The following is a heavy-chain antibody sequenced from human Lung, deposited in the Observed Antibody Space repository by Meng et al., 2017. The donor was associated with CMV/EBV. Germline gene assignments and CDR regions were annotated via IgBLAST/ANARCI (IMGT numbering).Heavy chain of an antibody. CDR2: INSEGSST. J-gene: IGHJ5*02. V-gene: IGHV3-74*01. CDR1: GFTFSSYW. D-gene: IGHD2-15*01. Sequence: GGSLRLSCAASGFTFSSYWMHWVRQAPGKGLVWVSRINSEGSSTSYADSVKGRFTISRDNAKNTLYLQMNSLRAEDTAVYYCARGEDIVVENWCEPWGQGTXVTVSS. CDR3: ARGEDIVVENWCEP.